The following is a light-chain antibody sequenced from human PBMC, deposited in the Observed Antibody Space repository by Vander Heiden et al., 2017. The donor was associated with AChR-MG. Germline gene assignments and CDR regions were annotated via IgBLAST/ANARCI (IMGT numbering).Light chain of an antibody. J-gene: IGKJ1*01. CDR1: QTLLHSNGNTY. Sequence: EIVMTQTPLSLSVTPGQPASISCKSSQTLLHSNGNTYLSWYLQKSGQSPQLLMYEVSTRFSGVPDRFSGSGSGTDFTLKISRVEAEDVGGYYFLQGTHLKTFGQGTRVEIK. V-gene: IGKV2-29*02. CDR3: LQGTHLKT. CDR2: EVS.